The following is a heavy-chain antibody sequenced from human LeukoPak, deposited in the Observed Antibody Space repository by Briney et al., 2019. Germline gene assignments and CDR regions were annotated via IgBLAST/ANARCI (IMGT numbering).Heavy chain of an antibody. CDR1: GFTFRNYG. Sequence: GGSLRLSCAPSGFTFRNYGMHWVRQAPGKGLDWVSGLWYDGRNKAYADSVKGRFTLSRDNSENMLYLQMNSLRDEDTAVYYCARGLMTPNTYCDLWGQGTLVTVSS. CDR2: LWYDGRNK. J-gene: IGHJ4*02. D-gene: IGHD2-8*01. V-gene: IGHV3-33*01. CDR3: ARGLMTPNTYCDL.